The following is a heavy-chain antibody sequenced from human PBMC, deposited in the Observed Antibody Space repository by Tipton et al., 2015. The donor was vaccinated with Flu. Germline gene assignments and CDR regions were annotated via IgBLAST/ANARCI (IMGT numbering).Heavy chain of an antibody. D-gene: IGHD2-15*01. CDR2: VHTAGST. V-gene: IGHV4-61*09. Sequence: TLSLTCTVSGGSISSGNYHWNWIRQPAGTGLQWIGHVHTAGSTNYNPSLKSRVTISVDTSKNQLSLKLTSVTAADTAVYYCARRASALVAGYYYGIDVWGQGTTVTASS. CDR1: GGSISSGNYH. CDR3: ARRASALVAGYYYGIDV. J-gene: IGHJ6*02.